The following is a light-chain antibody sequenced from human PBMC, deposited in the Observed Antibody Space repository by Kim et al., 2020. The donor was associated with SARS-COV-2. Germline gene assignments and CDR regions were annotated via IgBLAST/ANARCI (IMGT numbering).Light chain of an antibody. CDR2: GAS. V-gene: IGKV3-20*01. J-gene: IGKJ1*01. CDR1: QSVSSSY. CDR3: QQYGNSPHT. Sequence: EIVLTQSPGTLSVSPGERVTLSCRASQSVSSSYLAWYQQKPGQAPRLLIYGASSRATGIPDRFSGSGSGTDFTLTITRLEPEDFAVYYCQQYGNSPHTFGQGTKVDIK.